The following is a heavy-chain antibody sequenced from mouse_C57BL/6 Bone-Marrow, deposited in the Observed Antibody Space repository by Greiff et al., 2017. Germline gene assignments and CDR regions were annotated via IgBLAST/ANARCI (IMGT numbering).Heavy chain of an antibody. Sequence: QVQLQQPGAELVMPGASVKLSYKASGYTFTSYWMHWVKQRPGQGLEWIGEIDPSDSYTNYNQKFKGKSTLTVDKSSSTAYMQLSSLTSEDSAVYYCAREGVMVPYYFDYWGQGTTLTVSS. D-gene: IGHD2-2*01. CDR3: AREGVMVPYYFDY. J-gene: IGHJ2*01. CDR1: GYTFTSYW. CDR2: IDPSDSYT. V-gene: IGHV1-69*01.